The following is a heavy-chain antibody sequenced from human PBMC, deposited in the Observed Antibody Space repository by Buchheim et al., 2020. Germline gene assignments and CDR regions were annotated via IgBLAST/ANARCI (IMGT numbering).Heavy chain of an antibody. Sequence: EVQLVQSGAEVKKPGESLKISCKASGYIFLDYWIAWVRQLPGKGLEWMGIIYPSDFDIKYSPSFQGQITIPADRSSSIVFPQWSSLKASDTAMYFCARSPNYGGKSGFDYWGPGSL. CDR2: IYPSDFDI. J-gene: IGHJ4*02. V-gene: IGHV5-51*01. D-gene: IGHD4-23*01. CDR3: ARSPNYGGKSGFDY. CDR1: GYIFLDYW.